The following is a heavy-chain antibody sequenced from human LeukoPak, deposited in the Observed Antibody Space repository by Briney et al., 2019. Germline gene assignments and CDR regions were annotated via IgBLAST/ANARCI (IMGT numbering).Heavy chain of an antibody. Sequence: GGSLRLSCAASGFTFTSYAMSWVRQARGEGLGGVSAISSSGGSTYYADSVKGRFTISRDIAKNTLYLQMNSLRAEDTGVYYCAKDHYWSIDYWGRGTLVTVSS. CDR3: AKDHYWSIDY. V-gene: IGHV3-23*01. CDR1: GFTFTSYA. D-gene: IGHD3-3*01. CDR2: ISSSGGST. J-gene: IGHJ4*02.